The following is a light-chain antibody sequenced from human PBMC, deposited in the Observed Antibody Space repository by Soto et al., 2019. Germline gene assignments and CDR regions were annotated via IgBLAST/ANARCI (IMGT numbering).Light chain of an antibody. V-gene: IGLV2-14*01. CDR2: EVS. CDR1: SSDVGGYNY. CDR3: NSYTRSSNYV. J-gene: IGLJ1*01. Sequence: QSALTQPASVSGSPGQSITISCTGTSSDVGGYNYVSWYQQHPGKAPKLMIYEVSNRPSGVSNRFSGSKSGNTASLTISGRQAEDEADYYCNSYTRSSNYVFGTGTKVTVL.